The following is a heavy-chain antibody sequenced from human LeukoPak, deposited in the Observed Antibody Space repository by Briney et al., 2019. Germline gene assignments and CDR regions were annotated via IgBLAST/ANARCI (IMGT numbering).Heavy chain of an antibody. CDR1: GGSISSSSYY. CDR3: ARDYSSLSGFDY. CDR2: IYYSGST. Sequence: SETLSLTCTVSGGSISSSSYYWGWIRQPPGKGLEWIGSIYYSGSTYYNPALKSRITISVHTSKNQFSLKLSSVTAADTAVYYCARDYSSLSGFDYWGQGTLVTVSS. J-gene: IGHJ4*02. V-gene: IGHV4-39*02. D-gene: IGHD6-19*01.